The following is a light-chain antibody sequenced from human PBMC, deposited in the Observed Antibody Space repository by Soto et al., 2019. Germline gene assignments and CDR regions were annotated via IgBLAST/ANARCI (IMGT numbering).Light chain of an antibody. CDR3: NSYTTTSSWV. Sequence: QSVLTQPASVSGSPGQSITISCTGTSSDVGGYNYVSWYQQHPGKAPKLIIDEVTNRPSGVSNRFSGSKSGNTASQTISGLQAEDEADYYCNSYTTTSSWVFGGGTQLTDL. CDR1: SSDVGGYNY. CDR2: EVT. J-gene: IGLJ3*02. V-gene: IGLV2-14*01.